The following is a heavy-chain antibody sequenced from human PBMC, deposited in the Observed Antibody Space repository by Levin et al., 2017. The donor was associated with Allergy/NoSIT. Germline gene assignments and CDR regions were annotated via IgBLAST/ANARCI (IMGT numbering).Heavy chain of an antibody. J-gene: IGHJ3*02. Sequence: TGGSLRLSCAASGFTFSNYDMHWVRQATGTGLEWVSAIGTTGDTYYPGSVRGRFTISRENAKNSLFLQMNSLRAGDTAVYYCVRVPAGTSGAFDIWGQGTMVTVSS. D-gene: IGHD1/OR15-1a*01. CDR3: VRVPAGTSGAFDI. V-gene: IGHV3-13*01. CDR2: IGTTGDT. CDR1: GFTFSNYD.